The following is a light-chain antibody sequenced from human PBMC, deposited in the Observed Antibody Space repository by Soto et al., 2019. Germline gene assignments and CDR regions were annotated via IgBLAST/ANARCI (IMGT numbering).Light chain of an antibody. CDR3: QQSYSTPIT. CDR2: AAS. V-gene: IGKV1-39*01. CDR1: QSISSY. J-gene: IGKJ5*01. Sequence: DIQLVQSPSSLSASVGARVTIPFRASQSISSYLNWYQQKPGKAPKLLIYAASSLQSGVPSRFSGSGSGTDFTLTISSLQPEDFATYYCQQSYSTPITFGQGTRLEIK.